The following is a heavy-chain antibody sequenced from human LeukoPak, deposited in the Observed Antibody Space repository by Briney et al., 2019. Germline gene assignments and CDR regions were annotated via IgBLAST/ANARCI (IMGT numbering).Heavy chain of an antibody. D-gene: IGHD2-21*02. V-gene: IGHV3-30*04. Sequence: GRSLRLSCAASGFTFSSFTMHWVRQAPGKGLEWVALISYGGSNNYYADSVKGRFTISRDNSKNTLYLQMSSLRAEDTTVYYCARAGYCGGDCYSAVGDAFDIWGQGTMVTVSS. J-gene: IGHJ3*02. CDR1: GFTFSSFT. CDR3: ARAGYCGGDCYSAVGDAFDI. CDR2: ISYGGSNN.